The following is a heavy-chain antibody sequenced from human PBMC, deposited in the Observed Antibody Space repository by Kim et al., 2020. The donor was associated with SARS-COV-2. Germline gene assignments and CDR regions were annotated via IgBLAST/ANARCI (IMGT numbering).Heavy chain of an antibody. CDR2: ISSSSSYI. CDR1: GFTFSSYS. D-gene: IGHD3-10*01. V-gene: IGHV3-21*01. Sequence: GGSLRLSCAASGFTFSSYSMNWVRQAPGKGLEWVSSISSSSSYIYYADSVKGRFTISRDNAKNSLYLQMNSLRAEDTAVYYCAREMGPENLLWFGELLVSYYGMDVWGQGTTVTVSS. J-gene: IGHJ6*02. CDR3: AREMGPENLLWFGELLVSYYGMDV.